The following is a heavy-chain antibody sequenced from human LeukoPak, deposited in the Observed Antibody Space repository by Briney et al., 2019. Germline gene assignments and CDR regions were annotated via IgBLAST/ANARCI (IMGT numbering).Heavy chain of an antibody. V-gene: IGHV4-59*01. J-gene: IGHJ4*02. CDR3: ARVGDWNDLVY. D-gene: IGHD1-1*01. Sequence: SETLSLTCTVSGGSITRYYWTWIRQPPGKGLEWIGYIFSNGSTNYNPSLKSRVAISLDTSKRQFSLRLTSVTAADTAVYYCARVGDWNDLVYWGQGTLVTVSS. CDR2: IFSNGST. CDR1: GGSITRYY.